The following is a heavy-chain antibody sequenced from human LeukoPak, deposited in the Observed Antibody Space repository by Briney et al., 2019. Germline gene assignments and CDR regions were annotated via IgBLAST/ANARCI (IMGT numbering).Heavy chain of an antibody. J-gene: IGHJ6*03. V-gene: IGHV3-30*01. D-gene: IGHD6-6*01. Sequence: GRSLRLSCAASGFTFSSYAMHWVRQAPGKGLEWVAVISYDGSNKYYADSVKGRFTISRDNSKNTLYLQMNSLRAEDTAVYYCAREGRSSSYYYMDVWGKGTTVTVSS. CDR1: GFTFSSYA. CDR3: AREGRSSSYYYMDV. CDR2: ISYDGSNK.